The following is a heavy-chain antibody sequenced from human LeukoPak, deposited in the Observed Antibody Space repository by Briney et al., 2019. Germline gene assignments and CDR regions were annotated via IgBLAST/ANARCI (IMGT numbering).Heavy chain of an antibody. CDR2: IRINDNSDAT. CDR3: TRRRGGGEFDY. CDR1: GFIFSGSA. Sequence: GGSPKLSCAASGFIFSGSAMHWVRQASGKGLEWVGRIRINDNSDATAYGPSVRGRFAISRDDSKNTTYLQMNSLKTEDTAVYYCTRRRGGGEFDYWGQGTLVTVSS. D-gene: IGHD3-10*01. V-gene: IGHV3-73*01. J-gene: IGHJ4*02.